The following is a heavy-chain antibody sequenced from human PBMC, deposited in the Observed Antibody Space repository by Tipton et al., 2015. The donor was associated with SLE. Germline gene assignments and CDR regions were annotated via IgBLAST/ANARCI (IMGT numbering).Heavy chain of an antibody. CDR1: GGSISSSSYY. CDR3: AREWGDAFDI. V-gene: IGHV4-39*07. Sequence: TLSLTCTVSGGSISSSSYYWGWIRQPPGKGLEWIGSIYYSGSTYYNPSLKSRVTISIDTSKNQFSLKLSSVTAADTAVYYCAREWGDAFDIWGQGTMVTVSS. J-gene: IGHJ3*02. D-gene: IGHD3-16*01. CDR2: IYYSGST.